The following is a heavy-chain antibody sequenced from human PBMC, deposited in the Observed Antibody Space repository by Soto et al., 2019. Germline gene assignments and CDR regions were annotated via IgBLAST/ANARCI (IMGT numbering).Heavy chain of an antibody. D-gene: IGHD6-13*01. CDR2: IIPIFGTP. CDR3: ASSRKDYYYYGMDV. CDR1: GGTFSSYA. J-gene: IGHJ6*02. V-gene: IGHV1-69*12. Sequence: QVQLVQSGAEVKKPGSSVKVSCKASGGTFSSYAISWVRQAPGQGLEWMGGIIPIFGTPIYAQKFQGRVTITADESTSTAYMELSSLRSEDTAVYYCASSRKDYYYYGMDVWGQGTTVTVSS.